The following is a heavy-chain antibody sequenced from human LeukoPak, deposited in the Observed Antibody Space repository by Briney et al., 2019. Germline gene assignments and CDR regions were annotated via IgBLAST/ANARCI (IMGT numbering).Heavy chain of an antibody. CDR3: ARGTTFYDILTAPNYYMDV. Sequence: SETLSLTCTVSGGSISGYYWSWIRQPPGKGLEWIGYIYYSGSTNYNPSLKSRVTISVDTSKNQFSLKLSSVTAADTAVYYCARGTTFYDILTAPNYYMDVWGKGTTVTVSS. CDR1: GGSISGYY. V-gene: IGHV4-59*08. CDR2: IYYSGST. D-gene: IGHD3-9*01. J-gene: IGHJ6*03.